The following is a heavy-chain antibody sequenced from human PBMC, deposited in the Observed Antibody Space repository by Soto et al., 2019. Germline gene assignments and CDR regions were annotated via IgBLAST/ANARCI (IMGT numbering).Heavy chain of an antibody. CDR3: ARDLSKQLALYYFDY. V-gene: IGHV1-46*01. J-gene: IGHJ4*02. CDR1: GYTFTSYY. D-gene: IGHD6-13*01. CDR2: INPSGGST. Sequence: ASVKVSCKASGYTFTSYYMHWVRQAPGQGLEWMGIINPSGGSTSYAQKFQGRVTMTRDTSTSTVYMELSSLRSEDTAVYYCARDLSKQLALYYFDYWGQGTLVTVSS.